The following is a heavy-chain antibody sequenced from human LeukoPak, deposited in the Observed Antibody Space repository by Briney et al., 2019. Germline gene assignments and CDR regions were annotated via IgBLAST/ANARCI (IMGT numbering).Heavy chain of an antibody. V-gene: IGHV3-48*01. J-gene: IGHJ4*02. CDR3: ARGQLAQLDY. CDR1: GFTFSSYS. CDR2: ISSSSSTI. Sequence: GGSLRLSCAASGFTFSSYSMNWVRQAPGKGLEWVSYISSSSSTIYYADSVKGRFTISRDNAKNSLYLQMDSLRAEDTAVYYCARGQLAQLDYWGQGTLVTVSS. D-gene: IGHD6-6*01.